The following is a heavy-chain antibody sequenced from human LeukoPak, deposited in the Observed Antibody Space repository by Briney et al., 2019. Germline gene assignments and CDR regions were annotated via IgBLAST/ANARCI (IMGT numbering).Heavy chain of an antibody. CDR2: ISGYNGNT. J-gene: IGHJ4*02. CDR1: GYTFTTYN. CDR3: ARGPSGYHNT. Sequence: GASVKVSCKASGYTFTTYNINWVRQAPGQGLEWMGWISGYNGNTNYAQKFQGRVTMTRDTSTSTVYMELSSLRSEDTAVYYCARGPSGYHNTGGQGTLVTVSS. D-gene: IGHD5-12*01. V-gene: IGHV1-18*01.